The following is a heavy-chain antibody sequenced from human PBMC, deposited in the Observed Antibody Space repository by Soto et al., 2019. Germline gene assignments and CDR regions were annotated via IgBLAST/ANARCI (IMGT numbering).Heavy chain of an antibody. CDR1: GFTFSNYG. Sequence: QVQLVESGGGVVQPGRSLRLSCAASGFTFSNYGMHWVRQAPGKGLEWVAVISYDGTNKYYVDSVKGRFTISRDNSKSTLYLQMNSLRTEDTAVYYCAKDPRKIFGDIWGQGTMVTVSS. V-gene: IGHV3-30*18. J-gene: IGHJ3*02. D-gene: IGHD3-3*01. CDR3: AKDPRKIFGDI. CDR2: ISYDGTNK.